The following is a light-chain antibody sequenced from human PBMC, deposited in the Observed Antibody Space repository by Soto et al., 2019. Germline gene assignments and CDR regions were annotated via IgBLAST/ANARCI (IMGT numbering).Light chain of an antibody. CDR3: QQYDSSPLT. CDR2: GAS. CDR1: QSVSSNY. J-gene: IGKJ4*01. Sequence: EIVLTQSPGTLSLSPGERATLSCRASQSVSSNYLAWYQQKPGQAPRLLIYGASSRATGIPDRFSGGGSGTDFTLTISRLEPEDFAVYYCQQYDSSPLTFGGGTKVEIK. V-gene: IGKV3-20*01.